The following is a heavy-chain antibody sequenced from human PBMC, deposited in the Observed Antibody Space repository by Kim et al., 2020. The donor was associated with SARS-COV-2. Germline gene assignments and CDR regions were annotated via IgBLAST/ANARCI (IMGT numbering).Heavy chain of an antibody. V-gene: IGHV1-46*01. CDR2: INPSAGNP. CDR3: ARAS. CDR1: GYTFTSNS. J-gene: IGHJ5*01. Sequence: ASVKVSCKASGYTFTSNSMHWVRQAPGQGLEWMGIINPSAGNPSYAQTFKGRVVFTRDTSTTTAYMELSSLKPEDTAVYYCARASWG.